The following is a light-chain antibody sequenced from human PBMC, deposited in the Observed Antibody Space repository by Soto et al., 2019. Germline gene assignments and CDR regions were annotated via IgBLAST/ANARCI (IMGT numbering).Light chain of an antibody. CDR1: SSSIGAGYD. V-gene: IGLV1-40*01. CDR3: QSYDASLNGYVV. J-gene: IGLJ2*01. Sequence: QSVLTQPPSVSGAPGQRVSISCTGSSSSIGAGYDVHWYQQLPGTAPKLLIYETSSRPSGVPDRFSGSKSGTSASLAITGLQAEDDSDYYCQSYDASLNGYVVFGGGTKVTV. CDR2: ETS.